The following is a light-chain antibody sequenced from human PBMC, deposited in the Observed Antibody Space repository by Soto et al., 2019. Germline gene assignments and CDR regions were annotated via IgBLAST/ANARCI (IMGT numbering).Light chain of an antibody. V-gene: IGLV1-40*01. J-gene: IGLJ1*01. CDR1: RSNIGAGYD. Sequence: QSVLTQPPSVSGAPGQRVTISCSGSRSNIGAGYDVHWYQQLPGTAPKLLIFGNNNRPSGVPDRFSASISGTSASLAITGLQVEDEADYFCKSFDYSVSDNFVFGPGTKVTVL. CDR2: GNN. CDR3: KSFDYSVSDNFV.